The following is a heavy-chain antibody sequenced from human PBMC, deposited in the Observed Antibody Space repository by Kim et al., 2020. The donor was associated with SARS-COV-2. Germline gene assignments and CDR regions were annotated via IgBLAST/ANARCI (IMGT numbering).Heavy chain of an antibody. J-gene: IGHJ3*02. V-gene: IGHV4-59*01. D-gene: IGHD3-10*01. Sequence: SETLSLTCTVSGGSISSYYWSWIRQPPGKGLEWIGYIYYSGSTNYNPSLKSRVTISVDTSKNQFSLKLSSVTAADTAVYYCARYKWGGSGSYYTPPQDAFDIWGQGTMVTVSS. CDR1: GGSISSYY. CDR2: IYYSGST. CDR3: ARYKWGGSGSYYTPPQDAFDI.